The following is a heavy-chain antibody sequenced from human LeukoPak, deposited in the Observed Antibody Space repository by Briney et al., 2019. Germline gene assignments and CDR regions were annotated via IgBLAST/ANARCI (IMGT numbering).Heavy chain of an antibody. V-gene: IGHV3-21*01. D-gene: IGHD3-3*01. CDR3: ARYRSFTIFGVVSMGAYYYMDV. CDR1: GFTFSSYS. CDR2: ISSSSSYI. Sequence: PGGSLRLSCAASGFTFSSYSMNWVRQAPGKGLEWVSSISSSSSYIYYTDSVKGRFTISRDNAKKSLYLQMNSLRAEDTAVYYCARYRSFTIFGVVSMGAYYYMDVWGKGTTVTVSS. J-gene: IGHJ6*03.